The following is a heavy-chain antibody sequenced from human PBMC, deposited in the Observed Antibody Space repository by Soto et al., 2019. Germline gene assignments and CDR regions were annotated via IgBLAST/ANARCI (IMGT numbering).Heavy chain of an antibody. D-gene: IGHD4-17*01. CDR2: ISGKNGNT. CDR1: GYSFSDFG. Sequence: QVHLVQSGGELKKPGASVKVSCKASGYSFSDFGITWVRQAPGQGREWMGWISGKNGNTNYAQKVQGRVTLTADTSTSTAYMQMRALTSDDTGISYCARSDYYEATGTVENWGQGTAVTVSS. J-gene: IGHJ4*02. CDR3: ARSDYYEATGTVEN. V-gene: IGHV1-18*04.